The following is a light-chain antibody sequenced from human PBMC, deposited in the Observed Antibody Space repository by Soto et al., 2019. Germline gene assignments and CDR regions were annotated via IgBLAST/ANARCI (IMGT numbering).Light chain of an antibody. Sequence: DIFISLRPLSSTVTLEQPASISCRSSQSLVHIDGNTYLRVLQQRPVQPPRHLIYKISNRFSGVPDRFIGSGSGTDFTLTISRVEAEDVMLYYSMQALLARLTFGQGTK. CDR3: MQALLARLT. CDR1: QSLVHIDGNTY. J-gene: IGKJ1*01. V-gene: IGKV2-24*01. CDR2: KIS.